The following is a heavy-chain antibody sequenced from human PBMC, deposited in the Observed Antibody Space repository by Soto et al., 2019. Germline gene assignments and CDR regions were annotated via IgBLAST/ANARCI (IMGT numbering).Heavy chain of an antibody. CDR2: ISGSGDTT. V-gene: IGHV3-23*01. J-gene: IGHJ4*02. CDR3: AKADYSYSWAPGDY. CDR1: RLTFSNYA. D-gene: IGHD6-13*01. Sequence: EVQVLESGGGLVQPGGSLRLSCVISRLTFSNYALNWVRQAPGKGLEWVSSISGSGDTTYYADSVKRRFTISRDNSKNTLYLQMNSLRVEDTALYYCAKADYSYSWAPGDYWGQGTLVTVSS.